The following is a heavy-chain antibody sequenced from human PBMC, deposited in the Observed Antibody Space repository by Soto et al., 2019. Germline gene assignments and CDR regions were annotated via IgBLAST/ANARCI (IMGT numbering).Heavy chain of an antibody. CDR2: LNQDGSQK. J-gene: IGHJ1*01. D-gene: IGHD2-15*01. CDR1: GFTFSAHW. V-gene: IGHV3-7*05. Sequence: EVQLVASGGDLVQPGGSLRISCAASGFTFSAHWLTWVRQAPGKGLEYVATLNQDGSQKYYVDSVKGRFTISRDNARNSLYLQMNSLRVEDTAVYFCVRESCLGGWCKGYFQEWGQGTRVTVSS. CDR3: VRESCLGGWCKGYFQE.